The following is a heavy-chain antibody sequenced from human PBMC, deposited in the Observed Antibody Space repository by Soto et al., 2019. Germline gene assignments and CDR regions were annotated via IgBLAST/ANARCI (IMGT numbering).Heavy chain of an antibody. CDR1: GGAINDHY. J-gene: IGHJ4*02. CDR2: IYYNGNT. V-gene: IGHV4-59*11. CDR3: ARVRTGYFDY. D-gene: IGHD3-9*01. Sequence: SETLSLTCTLSGGAINDHYWSFIRQPPGKGLEWIGYIYYNGNTNYNPSLESRVTISVDRSRNQFSLRLTSLAAADTAVYYCARVRTGYFDYWGRGALVTVSS.